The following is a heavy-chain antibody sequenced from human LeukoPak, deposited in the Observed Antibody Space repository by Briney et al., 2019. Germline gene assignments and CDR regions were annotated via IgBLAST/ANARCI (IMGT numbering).Heavy chain of an antibody. D-gene: IGHD4-23*01. J-gene: IGHJ4*02. CDR1: GFTFSNYA. CDR2: LGSTT. Sequence: QPGGSLRLSCAASGFTFSNYAMSWVRQAPGKGLEWVSALGSTTYYADSVKGRFIISRDNSLNTLYLQMSSLRAEDTAIYYCAKNPGAVGLYDYWGQGTLVTVSS. CDR3: AKNPGAVGLYDY. V-gene: IGHV3-23*01.